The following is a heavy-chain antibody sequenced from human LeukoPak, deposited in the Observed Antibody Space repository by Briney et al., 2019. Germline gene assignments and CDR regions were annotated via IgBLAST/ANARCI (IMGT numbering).Heavy chain of an antibody. CDR3: ARDIPRFRPGNHAFDI. J-gene: IGHJ3*02. Sequence: ASVKVSCKASGYTFTGYYMHWVRQAPGQGLEWMGWINPNSGGTNYAQKFQGRVTMTRDTSISTAYMELSRLRSDDTAVYYCARDIPRFRPGNHAFDIWGQGTMVTVSS. CDR1: GYTFTGYY. D-gene: IGHD1-14*01. CDR2: INPNSGGT. V-gene: IGHV1-2*02.